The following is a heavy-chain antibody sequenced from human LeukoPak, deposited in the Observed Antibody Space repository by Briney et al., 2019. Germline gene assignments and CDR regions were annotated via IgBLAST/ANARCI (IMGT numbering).Heavy chain of an antibody. V-gene: IGHV3-53*01. CDR2: IYSGGST. CDR3: ARSVPSPYYFDY. J-gene: IGHJ4*02. CDR1: GFTVSSNY. Sequence: GGSLRLSCAASGFTVSSNYMSWVRQAPGKGLEWVSVIYSGGSTYYADSVKGRFTISRDNSKNTLHLQMNSLRAEDTAVYYCARSVPSPYYFDYWGQGTLATVSS.